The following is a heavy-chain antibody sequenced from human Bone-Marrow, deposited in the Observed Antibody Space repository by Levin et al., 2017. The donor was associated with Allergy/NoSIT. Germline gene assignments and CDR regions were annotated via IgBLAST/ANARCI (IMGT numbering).Heavy chain of an antibody. Sequence: GGSLRLSCAASGFIFSSYWMHWVRHAPGKGLVWVSLITSDGSTTKYADSVKGRFTISRDNPKNTLYLQMNSLRAEDTAVYYCARMRVGVTNPFDYWGQGTLVTVSS. CDR1: GFIFSSYW. J-gene: IGHJ4*02. CDR3: ARMRVGVTNPFDY. CDR2: ITSDGSTT. V-gene: IGHV3-74*03. D-gene: IGHD4-11*01.